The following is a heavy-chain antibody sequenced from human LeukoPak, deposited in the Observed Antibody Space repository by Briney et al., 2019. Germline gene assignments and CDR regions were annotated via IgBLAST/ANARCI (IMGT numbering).Heavy chain of an antibody. D-gene: IGHD3-16*01. CDR1: GFTFDDYG. Sequence: GGSLRLSCAASGFTFDDYGMHWVRQAPGKGLEWVAVIWYGGSNKYYADSVKGRFTISRDNSKNTLYLQMNSLRAEDTAVYYCARDLGLDYWGQGTLVTVSS. CDR2: IWYGGSNK. J-gene: IGHJ4*02. CDR3: ARDLGLDY. V-gene: IGHV3-33*08.